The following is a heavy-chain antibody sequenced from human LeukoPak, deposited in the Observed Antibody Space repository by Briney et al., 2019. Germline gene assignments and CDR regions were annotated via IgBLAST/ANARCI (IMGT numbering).Heavy chain of an antibody. D-gene: IGHD2-15*01. CDR3: AKAPVTTCSGAYCCPFDY. CDR2: ISYDGSNK. Sequence: GRSLRLSCAASGFTFSSYAMHWVRQAPGKGLEWVAVISYDGSNKYYADSVKGRFTISRDSSKNTLYLQMNSLRAGDAAVYYCAKAPVTTCSGAYCCPFDYWSQGTLVTVSS. CDR1: GFTFSSYA. J-gene: IGHJ4*02. V-gene: IGHV3-30*04.